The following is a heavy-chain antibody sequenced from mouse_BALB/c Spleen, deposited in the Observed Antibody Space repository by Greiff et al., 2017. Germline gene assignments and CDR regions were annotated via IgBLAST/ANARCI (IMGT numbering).Heavy chain of an antibody. V-gene: IGHV5-6-3*01. Sequence: EVHLVESGGGLVQPGGSLKLSCAASGFTFSSYGMSWVRQTPDKRLELVATINSNGGSTYYPDSVKGRFTISRDNAKNTLYLQMSSLKSEDTAMYYCAREGVYYGSYYWGQGTTLTVSS. D-gene: IGHD1-1*01. CDR2: INSNGGST. CDR1: GFTFSSYG. J-gene: IGHJ2*01. CDR3: AREGVYYGSYY.